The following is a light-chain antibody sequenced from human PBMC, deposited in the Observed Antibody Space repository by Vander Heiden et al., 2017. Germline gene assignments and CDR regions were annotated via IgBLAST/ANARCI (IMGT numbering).Light chain of an antibody. J-gene: IGKJ4*01. Sequence: DIQMTQSPSSLSASVGDRVTITCQASQDIGNYLNWYQQKPGKAPKLLIYDASYVATWVHSTSIASTSGTDFAVAVCCLQPEDITTYYWVFGGGT. V-gene: IGKV1-33*01. CDR2: DAS. CDR3: V. CDR1: QDIGNY.